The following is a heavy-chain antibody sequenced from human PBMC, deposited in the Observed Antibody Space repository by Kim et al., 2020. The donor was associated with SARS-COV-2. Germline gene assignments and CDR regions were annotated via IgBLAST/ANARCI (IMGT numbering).Heavy chain of an antibody. Sequence: GESLKISCKGSGYSFTSYWIGWVRQMPGKGLEWMGIIYPGDSDTRYSPSFQGQVTISADKSISTAYLQWSSLKASDTAMYYCARSYSYGYVGYYYGMDVWGQGTTVTVSS. CDR3: ARSYSYGYVGYYYGMDV. CDR2: IYPGDSDT. CDR1: GYSFTSYW. J-gene: IGHJ6*02. D-gene: IGHD5-18*01. V-gene: IGHV5-51*01.